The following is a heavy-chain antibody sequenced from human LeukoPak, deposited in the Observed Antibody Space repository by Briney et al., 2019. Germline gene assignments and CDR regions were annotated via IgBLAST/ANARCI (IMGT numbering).Heavy chain of an antibody. CDR1: GFSFSTYC. CDR2: ICPDGTVT. Sequence: PGGSLRLSCAASGFSFSTYCMHWVRQAPGKGPMWVSRICPDGTVTNYADSVKARFSISRDDARNTVYLQMNSLRAEDTAVYYYAKDRDSNWYPYFEYWGQGTLITVSS. CDR3: AKDRDSNWYPYFEY. D-gene: IGHD4-11*01. J-gene: IGHJ4*02. V-gene: IGHV3-74*01.